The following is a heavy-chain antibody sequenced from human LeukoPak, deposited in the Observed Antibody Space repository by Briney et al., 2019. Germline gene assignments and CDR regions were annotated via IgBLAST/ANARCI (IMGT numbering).Heavy chain of an antibody. CDR3: AKVEAVAGLERLDY. D-gene: IGHD6-19*01. Sequence: GGSLRLSCAASGFIFSDYYMSWIRQAPGKGLEWVSYISSSSSYTNYADSVKGRFTISRDNAKNSLYLQMNSLRAEDSAVYYCAKVEAVAGLERLDYWGQGTLVTVSS. CDR1: GFIFSDYY. CDR2: ISSSSSYT. J-gene: IGHJ4*02. V-gene: IGHV3-11*06.